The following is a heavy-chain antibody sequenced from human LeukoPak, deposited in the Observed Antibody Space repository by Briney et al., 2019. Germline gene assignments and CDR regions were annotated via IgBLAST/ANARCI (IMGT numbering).Heavy chain of an antibody. CDR3: ARGKSATAPDSNWYLDL. CDR1: GYY. V-gene: IGHV1-2*02. Sequence: ASVKVSCKASGYYMHWVRQAPGRGLEWMGWINPNSGGTKYAQKFQGRVTISTAYMELSRLRSDDTAVYYCARGKSATAPDSNWYLDLRGRGTLVTVSS. CDR2: INPNSGGT. D-gene: IGHD6-13*01. J-gene: IGHJ2*01.